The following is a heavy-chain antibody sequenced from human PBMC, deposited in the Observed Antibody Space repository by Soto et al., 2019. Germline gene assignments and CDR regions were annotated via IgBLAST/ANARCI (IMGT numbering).Heavy chain of an antibody. Sequence: QVQLVQSGAEVKKPGASVKVSCKASGYTFTIYGISWVRQAPGQGLEWRGWISAYNVNTNYAQKLQGRVTMTTDTSTSTAYMELRSLISDDKAVYYCARLQYSLSTSPHDYWGQGTLVTVSS. CDR3: ARLQYSLSTSPHDY. D-gene: IGHD4-4*01. CDR2: ISAYNVNT. V-gene: IGHV1-18*01. J-gene: IGHJ4*02. CDR1: GYTFTIYG.